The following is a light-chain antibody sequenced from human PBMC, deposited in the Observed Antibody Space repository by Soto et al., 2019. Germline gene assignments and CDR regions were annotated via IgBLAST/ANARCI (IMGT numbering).Light chain of an antibody. V-gene: IGLV2-14*01. Sequence: QSVLTQPASVSGSPGQSITISCTGTSSDVGGYNYVSWYQQHPGKAPKLMIYDVSNRPPGVSNRFSGSKSGNTASLTISGLQAEDEADYYCSSYTSSSTLVFGTGTKVPVL. CDR1: SSDVGGYNY. J-gene: IGLJ1*01. CDR2: DVS. CDR3: SSYTSSSTLV.